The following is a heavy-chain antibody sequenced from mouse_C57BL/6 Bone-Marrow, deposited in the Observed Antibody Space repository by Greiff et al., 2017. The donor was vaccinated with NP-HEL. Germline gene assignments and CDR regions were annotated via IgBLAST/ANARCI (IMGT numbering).Heavy chain of an antibody. Sequence: QVQLQQPGAELVRPGTSVKLSCKASGYTFTSYWMHWVKQRPGQGLEWIGVIDPSDSYTNYNQKFKGKATLTVDTSSSTAYMQLSSLTSEDSAVYYCARAGCSGYGGYWGKGTTLTVSS. V-gene: IGHV1-59*01. D-gene: IGHD3-2*02. CDR3: ARAGCSGYGGY. CDR2: IDPSDSYT. CDR1: GYTFTSYW. J-gene: IGHJ2*01.